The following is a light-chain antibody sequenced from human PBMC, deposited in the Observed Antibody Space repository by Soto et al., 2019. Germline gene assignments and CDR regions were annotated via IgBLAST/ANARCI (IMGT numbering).Light chain of an antibody. CDR2: GAS. CDR1: QSVSSSY. V-gene: IGKV3-20*01. J-gene: IGKJ2*03. CDR3: QHYGGPVGYS. Sequence: EIVLTQSPGTLSLSPGERATLSCRASQSVSSSYLAWYQQKPGQAPKLLIYGASSRATDIPGRFSGSGSGTDFDLTISRLEHEDFAVYYCQHYGGPVGYSFGQGTKLEIK.